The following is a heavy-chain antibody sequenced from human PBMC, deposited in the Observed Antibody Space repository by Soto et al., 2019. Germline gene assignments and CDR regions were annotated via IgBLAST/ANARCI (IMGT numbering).Heavy chain of an antibody. J-gene: IGHJ6*02. CDR3: ARRRGTSYYYYGMDV. CDR2: IDPSDSYT. D-gene: IGHD2-2*01. CDR1: GYSFTSYW. V-gene: IGHV5-10-1*01. Sequence: GEALKISCKGSGYSFTSYWISWGRQMPGKGLEWMGRIDPSDSYTNYSPSFQGHVTISADKSISTAYLQWSSLKASDTAMYYCARRRGTSYYYYGMDVWGQGXTVTVYS.